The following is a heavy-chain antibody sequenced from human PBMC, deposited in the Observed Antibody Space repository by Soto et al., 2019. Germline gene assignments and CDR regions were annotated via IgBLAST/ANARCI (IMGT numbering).Heavy chain of an antibody. CDR1: GFTFSTYT. CDR3: ARGYGGFDY. CDR2: ISSSSNYI. V-gene: IGHV3-21*01. Sequence: EVQVVDSGGGLVKPGGSLRLSCVASGFTFSTYTMNWVRQAPGKGLEWVSSISSSSNYIYYADSVKGRFTISRDNAKNSLYLQMNSLRAEDTAVYYCARGYGGFDYWGQGTLVTVSS. J-gene: IGHJ4*02. D-gene: IGHD4-17*01.